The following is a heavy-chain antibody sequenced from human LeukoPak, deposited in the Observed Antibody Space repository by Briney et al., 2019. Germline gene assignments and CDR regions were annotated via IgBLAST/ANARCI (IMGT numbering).Heavy chain of an antibody. V-gene: IGHV3-7*05. CDR2: INQDGSEK. CDR1: GFTFSSNW. D-gene: IGHD3-22*01. J-gene: IGHJ4*02. Sequence: GGSLRLSCAASGFTFSSNWMSWVRQAPGKGLEWVANINQDGSEKGYLDSVKGRFTISRDNSKNTLCLQMNSLRAEDTAVYYCAKYDSSGYYFDYWGQGTLVTVSS. CDR3: AKYDSSGYYFDY.